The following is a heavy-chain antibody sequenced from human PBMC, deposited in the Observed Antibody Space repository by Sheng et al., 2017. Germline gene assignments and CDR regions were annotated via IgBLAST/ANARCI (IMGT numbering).Heavy chain of an antibody. V-gene: IGHV3-30*04. J-gene: IGHJ3*02. D-gene: IGHD3-10*01. CDR2: ISYDGSNK. CDR3: ARAAKEKTWIGSIDAFDI. CDR1: GFTFSSYA. Sequence: QVQLVESGGGVVQPGRSLRLSCAASGFTFSSYAMHWVRQAPGKGLEWVAVISYDGSNKYYADSVKGRFTISRDNSKNTLYLQMNSLRAEDTAVYYCARAAKEKTWIGSIDAFDIWGQGTMVTVSS.